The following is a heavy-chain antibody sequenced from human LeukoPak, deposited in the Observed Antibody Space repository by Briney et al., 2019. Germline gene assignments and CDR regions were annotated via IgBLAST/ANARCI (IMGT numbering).Heavy chain of an antibody. CDR2: INHSGAT. Sequence: SETLSLTCAVYGWTFSSYYWSWIRQPPGKGLEWIGDINHSGATNYNPSLKRRGTISIDTSKNQFSLKLRSVTAADTAMYCCAGLQAHNYYYMDVGDKGTTVTVSS. CDR3: AGLQAHNYYYMDV. V-gene: IGHV4-34*08. CDR1: GWTFSSYY. J-gene: IGHJ6*03.